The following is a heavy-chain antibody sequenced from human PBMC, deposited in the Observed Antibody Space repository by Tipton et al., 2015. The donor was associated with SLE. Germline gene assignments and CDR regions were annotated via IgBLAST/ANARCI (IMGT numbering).Heavy chain of an antibody. CDR1: GGSVSSGSHN. J-gene: IGHJ6*02. Sequence: TLSLTCTVSGGSVSSGSHNWSWIRQPPGKGLEWIGYIYYSGSTNYNPSLKSRVTISVDTSKNQFSLKLSSVTAADSAVYYCARDRGIALGPDYYSGMDVWGQGTTVTVSS. D-gene: IGHD6-13*01. V-gene: IGHV4-61*01. CDR3: ARDRGIALGPDYYSGMDV. CDR2: IYYSGST.